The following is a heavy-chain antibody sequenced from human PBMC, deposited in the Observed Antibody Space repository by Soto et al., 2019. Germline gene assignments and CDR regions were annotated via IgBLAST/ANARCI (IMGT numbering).Heavy chain of an antibody. CDR1: GFTFSSYT. CDR2: LSCSGGDT. Sequence: DVQLLESGGDLIQPGGSLRLSCAASGFTFSSYTMRWVRQAPGKWLECVSTLSCSGGDTYYAVSVKGRFTISRDNSKNTLDRHMNSLLAAYTSIYYCGKKMSTRPACSFDFWGQWTMVTVSS. V-gene: IGHV3-23*01. CDR3: GKKMSTRPACSFDF. J-gene: IGHJ3*01. D-gene: IGHD1-1*01.